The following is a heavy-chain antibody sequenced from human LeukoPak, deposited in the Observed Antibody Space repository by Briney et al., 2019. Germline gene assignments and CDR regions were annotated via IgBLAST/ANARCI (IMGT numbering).Heavy chain of an antibody. CDR2: IIPIFGTA. V-gene: IGHV1-69*06. Sequence: SVKVSCMASGGTFSSYAISWVRQAPGQGLEWMGGIIPIFGTANYAQKFQGRVTITADKSTSTAYMELSSLRSEDTAVYYCARARYCSGGSCYWTPYYYYGMDVWGKGTTVTVSS. CDR1: GGTFSSYA. D-gene: IGHD2-15*01. J-gene: IGHJ6*04. CDR3: ARARYCSGGSCYWTPYYYYGMDV.